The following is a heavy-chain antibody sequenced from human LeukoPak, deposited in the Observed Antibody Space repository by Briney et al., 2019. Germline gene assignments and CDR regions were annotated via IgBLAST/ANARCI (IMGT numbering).Heavy chain of an antibody. Sequence: AGGSLRLSCAASGFTFNSYSMRWVRQAPGKGLEWVAGITASGGSTYYADSVKGRFTISRDNSKNTLHLLMDSLRADDTAIYHCAKGPLGSRIRDSCFLIDYWGQGTLVTVSS. J-gene: IGHJ4*02. CDR1: GFTFNSYS. CDR2: ITASGGST. CDR3: AKGPLGSRIRDSCFLIDY. V-gene: IGHV3-23*01. D-gene: IGHD3-22*01.